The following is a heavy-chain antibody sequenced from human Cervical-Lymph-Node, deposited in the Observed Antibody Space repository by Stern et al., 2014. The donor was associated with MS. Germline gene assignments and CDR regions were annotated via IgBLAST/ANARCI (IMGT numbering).Heavy chain of an antibody. V-gene: IGHV4-31*03. CDR1: GGPISSGGYY. J-gene: IGHJ3*02. CDR3: ARGTMTTVTRGAFDI. Sequence: QLQLQESGPGLVKPSQTLSLTCTVSGGPISSGGYYWSWIRQHPGKGLEWIGYIYYSRSTYYNPSLKSRVTISVDTSKNQFSLKLSSVTAADTAVYYCARGTMTTVTRGAFDIWGQGTMVTVSS. CDR2: IYYSRST. D-gene: IGHD4-17*01.